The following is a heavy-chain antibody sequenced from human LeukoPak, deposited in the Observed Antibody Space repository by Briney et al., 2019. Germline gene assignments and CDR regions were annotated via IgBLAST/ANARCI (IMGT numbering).Heavy chain of an antibody. D-gene: IGHD2-15*01. CDR3: ARDYCSGGACSSQWAYYYYGLDV. CDR1: GYTLTSYY. V-gene: IGHV1-46*01. Sequence: ASVKVSCKASGYTLTSYYMHWVRQAPGQGLEWMGIINPSGASTSYAQKFQGRITMTRDTSTSTVYMELSSLRSEDTAVYYCARDYCSGGACSSQWAYYYYGLDVWGQGTTVTVSS. J-gene: IGHJ6*02. CDR2: INPSGAST.